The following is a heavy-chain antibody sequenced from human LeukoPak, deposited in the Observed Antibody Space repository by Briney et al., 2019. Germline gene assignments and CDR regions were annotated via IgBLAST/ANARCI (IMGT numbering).Heavy chain of an antibody. CDR1: GFTFSKFS. V-gene: IGHV3-23*01. J-gene: IGHJ5*02. CDR2: ITRSGAT. CDR3: ANGPAAGNVDWFDP. Sequence: GGCLRLACAASGFTFSKFSVGWVRQAAGTVRGWVSTITRSGATLYTDSVTGRFTIFRDTSMNTLFLQMNSLGADDAAVYYCANGPAAGNVDWFDPWGQGIMVTVSS. D-gene: IGHD6-13*01.